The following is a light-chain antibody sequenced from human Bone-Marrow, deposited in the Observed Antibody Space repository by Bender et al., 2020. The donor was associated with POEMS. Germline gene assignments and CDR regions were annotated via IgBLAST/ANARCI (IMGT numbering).Light chain of an antibody. CDR3: AAWDDSLNGPV. CDR1: SSNIGSYF. Sequence: QSVLTQPPSASGTPGQRVTISCSGSSSNIGSYFVYWYQQLPGTAPKVLIYRNNQRPSGVPDRFSGSKSGTSASLAISGLQSEDEAVYYCAAWDDSLNGPVFGGGTKLTVL. V-gene: IGLV1-44*01. CDR2: RNN. J-gene: IGLJ3*02.